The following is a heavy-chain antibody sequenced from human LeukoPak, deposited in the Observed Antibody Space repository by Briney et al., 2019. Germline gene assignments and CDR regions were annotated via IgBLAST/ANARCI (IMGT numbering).Heavy chain of an antibody. Sequence: SVKVSCKASGGTFSSYAISWVRQAPGQGLEWMGGIIPIFGTANYAQKFQGRVTITADESTSTAYTELSSLRSEDTAVYYCARAPRPYSSYPMSPFYYFDYWGQGTLVTVSS. CDR1: GGTFSSYA. J-gene: IGHJ4*02. CDR3: ARAPRPYSSYPMSPFYYFDY. D-gene: IGHD6-6*01. CDR2: IIPIFGTA. V-gene: IGHV1-69*13.